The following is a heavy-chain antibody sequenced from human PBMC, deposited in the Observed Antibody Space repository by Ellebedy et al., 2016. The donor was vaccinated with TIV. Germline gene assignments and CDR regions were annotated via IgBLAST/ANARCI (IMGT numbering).Heavy chain of an antibody. CDR1: GFTLGDYA. CDR2: IRSKAYGGTT. V-gene: IGHV3-49*03. J-gene: IGHJ3*02. CDR3: TRDRPGRWLGIVDAFDI. D-gene: IGHD6-19*01. Sequence: PGGSLRLSCTASGFTLGDYAMSWFRQAPGKGLEWVGFIRSKAYGGTTEYAASVKGRFTISRDDSKSIAYLQMNSLKTEDTAVYYCTRDRPGRWLGIVDAFDIWGQGTMVTVSS.